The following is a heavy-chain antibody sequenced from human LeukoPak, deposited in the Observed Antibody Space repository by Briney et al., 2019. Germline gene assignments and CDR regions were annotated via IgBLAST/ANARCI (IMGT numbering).Heavy chain of an antibody. Sequence: GGSLRLSCAASGFTFSSYSMNWVRQAPGKGLEWVSYISSSSSTIYYADSVKGRFTISRDNAKNSLYLQMNSLRAEDTAVYYCAFISAYCGGDCYWGDYWGQGTLVTVSS. J-gene: IGHJ4*02. CDR1: GFTFSSYS. CDR3: AFISAYCGGDCYWGDY. D-gene: IGHD2-21*02. CDR2: ISSSSSTI. V-gene: IGHV3-48*04.